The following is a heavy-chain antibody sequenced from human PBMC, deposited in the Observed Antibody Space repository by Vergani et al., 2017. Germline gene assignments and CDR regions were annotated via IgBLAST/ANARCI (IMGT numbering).Heavy chain of an antibody. D-gene: IGHD1-1*01. CDR3: AKFPLHITTPDRGDF. CDR1: GFRFSDYG. J-gene: IGHJ4*02. CDR2: ISYDGDTT. V-gene: IGHV3-30*18. Sequence: HVQLVESGGGVVQPGRSLRLFCAVSGFRFSDYGMHWVRQAPGRGLEWVALISYDGDTTYYDDSVKCRFTISRDNSKNTLFLQMHSLRVEDTALYYCAKFPLHITTPDRGDFWVQGSLVTVSS.